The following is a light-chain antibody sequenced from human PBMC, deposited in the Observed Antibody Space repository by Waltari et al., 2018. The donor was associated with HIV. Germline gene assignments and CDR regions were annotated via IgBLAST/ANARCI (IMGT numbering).Light chain of an antibody. CDR1: SSDGGGYNY. J-gene: IGLJ2*01. CDR3: SSYTGSDNLV. V-gene: IGLV2-8*01. Sequence: QSALTQPPSASGSPGQSVTIPCTGTSSDGGGYNYVSWYQQHPGKAPKLMIYEVSKRPSGVPDRFSGSGSGNTASLTVSGLQAEDEADYYCSSYTGSDNLVFGGGTKLTVL. CDR2: EVS.